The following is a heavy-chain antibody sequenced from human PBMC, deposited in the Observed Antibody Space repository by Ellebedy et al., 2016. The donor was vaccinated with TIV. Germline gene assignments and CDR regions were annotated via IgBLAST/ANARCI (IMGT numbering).Heavy chain of an antibody. Sequence: MPSETLSLTCTVSGGSISSSSYYWGCIRQPPGKGLEWIGSIYYSGSTYYNPSLKSRVTISVDTSKNQFSLKLSSVTAADTAVYYCARVWLGYSSTLYGVDVWGQGTTVTVSS. J-gene: IGHJ6*02. CDR2: IYYSGST. D-gene: IGHD6-13*01. V-gene: IGHV4-39*07. CDR1: GGSISSSSYY. CDR3: ARVWLGYSSTLYGVDV.